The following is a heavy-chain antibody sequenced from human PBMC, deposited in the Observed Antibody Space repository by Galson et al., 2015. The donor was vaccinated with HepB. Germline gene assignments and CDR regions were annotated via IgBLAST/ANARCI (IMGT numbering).Heavy chain of an antibody. D-gene: IGHD4-23*01. V-gene: IGHV4-39*01. CDR3: ARLPVVTKDAFDI. CDR2: IYYSGST. J-gene: IGHJ3*02. CDR1: GGSISSSSYY. Sequence: TLSLTCTVSGGSISSSSYYWGWIRQPPGKGLEWIGSIYYSGSTYYNPSLKSRVTISVDTSKNQFSLKLSSVTAADTAVYYCARLPVVTKDAFDIWGQGTMVTVSS.